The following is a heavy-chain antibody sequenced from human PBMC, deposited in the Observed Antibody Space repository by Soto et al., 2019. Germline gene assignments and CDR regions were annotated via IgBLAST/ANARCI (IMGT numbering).Heavy chain of an antibody. CDR1: GAALNSGNYY. J-gene: IGHJ5*02. V-gene: IGHV4-31*03. Sequence: PSEALSLPCSVSGAALNSGNYYWSWIRQVPGKGLEWIGHIYVTGAVDYNPSLRERITISQDTAERQFSLNLRLVTAADTAGYYCARLRIATNNYKWSDPWGQGTLVTFS. CDR3: ARLRIATNNYKWSDP. CDR2: IYVTGAV. D-gene: IGHD2-21*01.